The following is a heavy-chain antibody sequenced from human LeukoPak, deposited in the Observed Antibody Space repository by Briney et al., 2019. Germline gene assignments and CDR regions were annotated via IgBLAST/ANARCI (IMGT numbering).Heavy chain of an antibody. Sequence: QSGGSLRLSCAASGFTFSSYGMHWVRQAPGKGLEWVAVISYDGSNKYYADSVKGRFTISRDNSKNTLYLQMNSLRAEDTAVYYCAPRLRFGELSDSWGQGTLVTVSS. CDR2: ISYDGSNK. CDR3: APRLRFGELSDS. J-gene: IGHJ4*02. D-gene: IGHD3-16*02. V-gene: IGHV3-30*03. CDR1: GFTFSSYG.